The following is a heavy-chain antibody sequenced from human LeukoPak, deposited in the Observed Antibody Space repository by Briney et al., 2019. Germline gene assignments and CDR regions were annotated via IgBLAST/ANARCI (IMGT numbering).Heavy chain of an antibody. CDR1: GGSISSSSYY. CDR2: IYYSGST. D-gene: IGHD2-8*01. J-gene: IGHJ2*01. CDR3: ARPRGTNGVPNRIWYSDL. Sequence: PSETLSLTCTVSGGSISSSSYYWGWVRQPPGKGLEWIGSIYYSGSTYYNPSLKSRVTLSVDTSKNQFSLKLSSVTAADTAVYYCARPRGTNGVPNRIWYSDLWGRGTLVTVSS. V-gene: IGHV4-39*01.